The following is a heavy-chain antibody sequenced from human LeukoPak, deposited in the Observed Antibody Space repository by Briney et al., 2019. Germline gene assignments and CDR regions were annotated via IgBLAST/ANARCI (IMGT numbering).Heavy chain of an antibody. J-gene: IGHJ4*02. V-gene: IGHV3-21*01. D-gene: IGHD6-13*01. CDR1: GFTFSSYS. Sequence: GGSLRLSCAASGFTFSSYSMNWVRQAPGKGLEWVSSISSSSSYIYYADSVKGRFTISRDNAKNSLYLQMNSLRAEDTAVYYCARAGEFSWAFDYWSQGTLVTVSS. CDR2: ISSSSSYI. CDR3: ARAGEFSWAFDY.